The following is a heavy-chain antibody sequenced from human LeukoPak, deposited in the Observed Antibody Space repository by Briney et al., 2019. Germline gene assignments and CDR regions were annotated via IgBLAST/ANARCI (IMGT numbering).Heavy chain of an antibody. CDR2: MNPNSGNT. Sequence: ASVKVSCTASGYTFTSYDINWVRQATGQGLEWMGWMNPNSGNTGYAQKLQGRVTMTRNTSISTAYMELSGLRSEDTAVYYCARVPGYCSSTSCYGAFDIWGQGTMVTVSS. CDR3: ARVPGYCSSTSCYGAFDI. J-gene: IGHJ3*02. V-gene: IGHV1-8*01. D-gene: IGHD2-2*01. CDR1: GYTFTSYD.